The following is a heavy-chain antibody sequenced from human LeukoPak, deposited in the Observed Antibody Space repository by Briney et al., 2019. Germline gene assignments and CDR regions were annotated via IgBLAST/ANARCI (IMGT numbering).Heavy chain of an antibody. CDR2: INPSGGST. J-gene: IGHJ4*02. Sequence: ASVKVSCKASGYTFTAYYMHWVRQAPGQGLEWMGIINPSGGSTSYAQKFQGRVTMTRDTSTSTVYMELSSLRSEDTAVYYCAREPIYGDYGDPFDYWGQGTLVTVSS. CDR3: AREPIYGDYGDPFDY. V-gene: IGHV1-46*01. CDR1: GYTFTAYY. D-gene: IGHD4-17*01.